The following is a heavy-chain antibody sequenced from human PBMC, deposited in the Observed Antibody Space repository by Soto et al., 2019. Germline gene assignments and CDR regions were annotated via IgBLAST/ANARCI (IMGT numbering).Heavy chain of an antibody. CDR3: ARGNSSGWVGYYYYGMDV. J-gene: IGHJ6*02. D-gene: IGHD6-19*01. V-gene: IGHV1-69*13. CDR2: IIPIFGTA. CDR1: GGTFSSYA. Sequence: SVQVSCKASGGTFSSYAISWVRQAPGQGLEWMGGIIPIFGTANYAQKFQGRVTITADESTSTAYMELSSLRSEDTAVYYCARGNSSGWVGYYYYGMDVWGQGTTVTVSS.